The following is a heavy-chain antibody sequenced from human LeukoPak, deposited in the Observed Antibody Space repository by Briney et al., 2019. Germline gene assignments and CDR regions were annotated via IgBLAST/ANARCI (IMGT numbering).Heavy chain of an antibody. V-gene: IGHV3-15*01. CDR2: IRSKADGGTT. Sequence: GGSLRLSCAASGFTFSNAWMSWVRQAPGKGLEWIGRIRSKADGGTTDYAAPVKDRFTISRDDSKNTLFLQINSLKTEDTAVYYCTTYVAVAGTRHFDSWGQGALVTVSS. D-gene: IGHD6-19*01. J-gene: IGHJ4*02. CDR3: TTYVAVAGTRHFDS. CDR1: GFTFSNAW.